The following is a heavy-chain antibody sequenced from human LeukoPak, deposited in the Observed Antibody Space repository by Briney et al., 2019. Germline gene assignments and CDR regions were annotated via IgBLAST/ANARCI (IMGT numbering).Heavy chain of an antibody. J-gene: IGHJ5*01. CDR1: GLTFSSHW. D-gene: IGHD1-7*01. CDR3: ARDGTRSIWVAYNWLDS. Sequence: PEGSLRLSCEASGLTFSSHWMHWIRPAPGRGRVWVSRINRDGSSTDYADSVKGRFTISRDNAKNKMYLQMNSLRAEDTAVYHCARDGTRSIWVAYNWLDSWGQGTLVTVSS. CDR2: INRDGSST. V-gene: IGHV3-74*01.